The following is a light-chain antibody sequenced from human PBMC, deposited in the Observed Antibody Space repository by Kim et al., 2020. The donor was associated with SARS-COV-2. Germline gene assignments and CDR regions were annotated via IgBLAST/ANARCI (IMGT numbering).Light chain of an antibody. CDR2: GKN. CDR3: NSRDNSGDRVV. CDR1: SLRTYY. Sequence: LGQTVTITCQGDSLRTYYASWYQQKPGQAPILVIYGKNNRPSGIPDRFSGSSSGNTASLTVTGAQAVDEADYYCNSRDNSGDRVVFGGGTQLTVL. J-gene: IGLJ2*01. V-gene: IGLV3-19*01.